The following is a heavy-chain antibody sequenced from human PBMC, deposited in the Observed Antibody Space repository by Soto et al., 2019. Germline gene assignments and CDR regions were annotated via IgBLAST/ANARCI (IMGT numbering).Heavy chain of an antibody. CDR1: GDSISSGNKY. CDR3: ARVPSPFDYYYAMDV. J-gene: IGHJ6*02. D-gene: IGHD3-16*01. Sequence: KPSETLSLTCTVSGDSISSGNKYWIWIRHPPGKGLEWIGYIYSSGSTYYNPSPKSRLSISLHTSDNQFSLKFDSVTDADSAVYYCARVPSPFDYYYAMDVWGHGTTVTVSS. V-gene: IGHV4-30-4*01. CDR2: IYSSGST.